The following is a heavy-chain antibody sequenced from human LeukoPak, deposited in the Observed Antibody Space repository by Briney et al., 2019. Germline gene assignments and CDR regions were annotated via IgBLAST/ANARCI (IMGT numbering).Heavy chain of an antibody. CDR1: GVTSSGDG. CDR2: IWYDGSNK. Sequence: PLGSPRHSRAASGVTSSGDGMHWVCPAPGKGVECGAVIWYDGSNKYYADSVKGRFTISRDNSKNTLYLQMNSLRAEDTAVYYCARAPTSYYYFDYWGEGTLVTVSS. CDR3: ARAPTSYYYFDY. V-gene: IGHV3-33*01. J-gene: IGHJ4*02. D-gene: IGHD1-26*01.